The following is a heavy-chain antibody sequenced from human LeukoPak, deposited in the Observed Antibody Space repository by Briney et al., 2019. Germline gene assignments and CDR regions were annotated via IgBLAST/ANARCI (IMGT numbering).Heavy chain of an antibody. CDR3: ARHSNVGYDSSGYYSFVGWFDP. Sequence: PSETLSLTCTVSGGSISSSSYYWGWIRQPPGKGLEWIGSIYYSGSTYYNPSLKSRVTISVDTSKNQFSLKLSSVTAADTAVYYCARHSNVGYDSSGYYSFVGWFDPWGQGTLVTVSS. J-gene: IGHJ5*02. CDR1: GGSISSSSYY. D-gene: IGHD3-22*01. V-gene: IGHV4-39*01. CDR2: IYYSGST.